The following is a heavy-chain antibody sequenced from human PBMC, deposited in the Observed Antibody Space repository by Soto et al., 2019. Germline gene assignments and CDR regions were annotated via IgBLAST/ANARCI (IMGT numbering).Heavy chain of an antibody. J-gene: IGHJ3*02. V-gene: IGHV4-4*07. D-gene: IGHD3-22*01. CDR1: GGSISSDY. Sequence: SETLSLTCTVSGGSISSDYWSWIRQPAGKGLEWIGRIYTSGSTNYNPSLKSRVTMSIDTSKNQFSLKLSSVTAADTAVYYCARDDRYYYDSSGYRPRAAFDIWGQGTMVTVSS. CDR2: IYTSGST. CDR3: ARDDRYYYDSSGYRPRAAFDI.